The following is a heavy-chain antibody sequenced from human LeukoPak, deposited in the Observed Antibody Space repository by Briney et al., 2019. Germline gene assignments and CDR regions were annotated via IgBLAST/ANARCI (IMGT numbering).Heavy chain of an antibody. V-gene: IGHV3-30*02. D-gene: IGHD2-15*01. CDR2: ILSDGTTD. Sequence: ETLSLTCTVSGGSISSSSYYWGWIRQAPGRGLEWVALILSDGTTDYYTDSVKGRFTVSRDDSKNTVYLQLSSLRPGDTAVYYCVKDAPLLQSNWGQGSQVTVSS. CDR3: VKDAPLLQSN. CDR1: GGSISSSSYY. J-gene: IGHJ4*02.